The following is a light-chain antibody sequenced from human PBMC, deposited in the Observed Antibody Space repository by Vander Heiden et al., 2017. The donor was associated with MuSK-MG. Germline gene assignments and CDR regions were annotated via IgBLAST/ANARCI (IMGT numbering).Light chain of an antibody. Sequence: HSALTPPASESGSPGPSIPISCTGTSSDGGSYNHGSWYQQQPGKAPKLMMYEGSKRPSGVSNRFSGSKSGNTASLTISGLEAEDEADYYCCSDAGSFYVFGTGTKVTVL. J-gene: IGLJ1*01. CDR3: CSDAGSFYV. CDR2: EGS. CDR1: SSDGGSYNH. V-gene: IGLV2-23*01.